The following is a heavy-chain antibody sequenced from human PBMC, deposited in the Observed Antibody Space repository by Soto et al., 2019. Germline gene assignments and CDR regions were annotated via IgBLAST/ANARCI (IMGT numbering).Heavy chain of an antibody. D-gene: IGHD2-2*01. CDR3: ARAPRNIVVVPAAKSPTNYYYSYMDV. Sequence: GGSLRLSCAASGFTFSSYSMNWVRQAPGKGLEWVSYISSSSSTIYYADSVKGRFTISRDNAKNSLYLQMNSLRAEDTAVYYCARAPRNIVVVPAAKSPTNYYYSYMDVWGKGTTVTVSS. CDR1: GFTFSSYS. V-gene: IGHV3-48*01. CDR2: ISSSSSTI. J-gene: IGHJ6*03.